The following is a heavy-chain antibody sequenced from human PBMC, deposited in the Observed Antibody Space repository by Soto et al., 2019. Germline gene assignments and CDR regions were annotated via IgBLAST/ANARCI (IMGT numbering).Heavy chain of an antibody. Sequence: PGGSLRLSCASSGFTFSSYAMHLVRQAPGKGLEWVAVISYDGSNKYYADSVKGRFTISRDNSKNTLYLQMNSLRAEDTAVYYCARSLYSYGYHPWTGMDVWGQGTTVTVSS. V-gene: IGHV3-30-3*01. CDR2: ISYDGSNK. D-gene: IGHD5-18*01. CDR1: GFTFSSYA. CDR3: ARSLYSYGYHPWTGMDV. J-gene: IGHJ6*02.